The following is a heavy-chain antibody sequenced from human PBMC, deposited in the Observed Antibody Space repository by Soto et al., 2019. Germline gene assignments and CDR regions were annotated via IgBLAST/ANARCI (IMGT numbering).Heavy chain of an antibody. CDR1: GYSFTSYL. CDR3: ASSPRGYCSSTSCRELGNYYGMDV. J-gene: IGHJ6*02. Sequence: GGSLKISCKGFGYSFTSYLISWVRQMPGKSLEWMGRIVPSDSYTNYSPSFQGHVTISADKSISTAYLQWSCLKASDTAMYYCASSPRGYCSSTSCRELGNYYGMDVWGQGTTVTVSS. D-gene: IGHD2-2*01. V-gene: IGHV5-10-1*01. CDR2: IVPSDSYT.